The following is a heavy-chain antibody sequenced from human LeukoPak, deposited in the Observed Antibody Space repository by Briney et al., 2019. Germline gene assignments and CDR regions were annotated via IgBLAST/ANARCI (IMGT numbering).Heavy chain of an antibody. V-gene: IGHV1-2*06. D-gene: IGHD5-18*01. CDR3: ASPPSDTAMATHDAFDI. CDR2: INPNSGGT. CDR1: GYTFTGYY. J-gene: IGHJ3*02. Sequence: GASVKVSCKASGYTFTGYYMHWVRQAPGQGLEWMGRINPNSGGTNYAQKLQGRVTMTRDTSISTAYMEPSRLRSDDTAVYYCASPPSDTAMATHDAFDIWGQGTMVTVSS.